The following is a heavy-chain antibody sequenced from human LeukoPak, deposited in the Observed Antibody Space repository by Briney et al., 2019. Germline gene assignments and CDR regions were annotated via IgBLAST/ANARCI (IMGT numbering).Heavy chain of an antibody. CDR3: ARSRGAGPGAYFDY. V-gene: IGHV3-23*01. CDR1: GFTFSSYA. Sequence: PGGSLRLSCAASGFTFSSYAMNWVRQAPGKGLEWVSGIGAGGTFTYYADSVKGRFTIFRDNSRNTLYLQMNSLRAEDTAVYYCARSRGAGPGAYFDYWGQGTLVTV. CDR2: IGAGGTFT. D-gene: IGHD6-19*01. J-gene: IGHJ4*02.